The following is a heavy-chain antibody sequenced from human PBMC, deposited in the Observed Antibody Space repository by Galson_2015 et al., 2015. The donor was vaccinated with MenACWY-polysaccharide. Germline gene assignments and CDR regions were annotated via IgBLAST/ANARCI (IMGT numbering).Heavy chain of an antibody. CDR3: AREGSMIVFHAFDT. Sequence: SLRPACEASGSRVSLSGMHWVGQAPGTGLEWVAVIQYDGSKIVYADSVTGRFTISRDNSKNTLFLEMNSLGAEDTAVYYCAREGSMIVFHAFDTWGQGTMVTVSS. CDR2: IQYDGSKI. V-gene: IGHV3-33*01. D-gene: IGHD3-16*01. CDR1: GSRVSLSG. J-gene: IGHJ3*02.